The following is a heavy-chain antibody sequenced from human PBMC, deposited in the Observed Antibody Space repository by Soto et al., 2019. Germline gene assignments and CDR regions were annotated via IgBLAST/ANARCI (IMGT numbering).Heavy chain of an antibody. D-gene: IGHD3-22*01. CDR3: ASQHYYDSSGYCVVY. J-gene: IGHJ4*02. V-gene: IGHV4-39*01. CDR1: GSSISSNIYY. Sequence: PEETLSLTCTVSGSSISSNIYYWGWIRQPPGKGLEWIGNIHYSGSTYYDSSLKSRVTISVDTAKNQFSLKLSSVTAADTAMYCCASQHYYDSSGYCVVYWGQGTLVTVSS. CDR2: IHYSGST.